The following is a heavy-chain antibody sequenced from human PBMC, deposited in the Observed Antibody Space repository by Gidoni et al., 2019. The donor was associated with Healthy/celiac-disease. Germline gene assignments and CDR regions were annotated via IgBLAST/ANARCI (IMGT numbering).Heavy chain of an antibody. Sequence: QVQLQESGPGLVKPSQTLSLTCTVSGGSISSGDYYWSWIRQPPGKGLEWIGYIYYSGSTYYNPSLKSRVTISVDTSKNQFSLKLSSVTAADTAVYYCARGYCSGGSCYSEYFQHWGQGTLVTVSS. CDR3: ARGYCSGGSCYSEYFQH. CDR1: GGSISSGDYY. CDR2: IYYSGST. J-gene: IGHJ1*01. D-gene: IGHD2-15*01. V-gene: IGHV4-30-4*01.